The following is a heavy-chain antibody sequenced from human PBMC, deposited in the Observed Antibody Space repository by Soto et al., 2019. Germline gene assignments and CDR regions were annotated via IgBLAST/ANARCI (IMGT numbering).Heavy chain of an antibody. Sequence: PGGSLRLSCAASGFTFSNAWMSWVRQAPGKGLEWVGRIKSKTDGGTTDYAAPVKGRFTISRDDSKNTLYLQMNSLKTEDTAVYYCTTVDTAPSGYYYYGMDVWGQGTTVTVSS. D-gene: IGHD5-18*01. J-gene: IGHJ6*02. CDR2: IKSKTDGGTT. CDR3: TTVDTAPSGYYYYGMDV. CDR1: GFTFSNAW. V-gene: IGHV3-15*01.